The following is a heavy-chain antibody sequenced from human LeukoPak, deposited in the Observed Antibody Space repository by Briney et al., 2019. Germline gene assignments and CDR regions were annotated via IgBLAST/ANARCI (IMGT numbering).Heavy chain of an antibody. D-gene: IGHD3-10*01. CDR3: ARGGSAWFGGIDY. CDR1: GVTVSSNY. J-gene: IGHJ4*02. Sequence: GGSLRLSCAASGVTVSSNYMSWIRQAPGKGLEWVSVIYSGGGTYYADSVKGRFTISRDNSKNTLYLQMTSLRADDTAVYYCARGGSAWFGGIDYWGQGTLVTVSS. V-gene: IGHV3-53*05. CDR2: IYSGGGT.